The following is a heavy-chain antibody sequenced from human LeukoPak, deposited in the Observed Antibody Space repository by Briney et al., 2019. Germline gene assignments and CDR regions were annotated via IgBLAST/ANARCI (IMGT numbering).Heavy chain of an antibody. D-gene: IGHD3-3*01. J-gene: IGHJ4*02. V-gene: IGHV3-23*01. CDR2: ISGSGGGI. CDR1: GFTFSNYA. Sequence: GGSLGLSCAVSGFTFSNYAMNWVRQAPGKGLEWVSAISGSGGGIYYADSVKGRFTISRDNSKDTLYLQMNSLRAEDTAVYYCAKVTYDFWSGLNDWGQGTLVTVSS. CDR3: AKVTYDFWSGLND.